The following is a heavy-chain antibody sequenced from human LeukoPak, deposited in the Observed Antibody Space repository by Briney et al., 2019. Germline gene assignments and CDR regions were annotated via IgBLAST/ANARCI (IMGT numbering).Heavy chain of an antibody. CDR1: GGSISSSSYY. CDR3: ARDGYYYGSGSTRPTYY. V-gene: IGHV4-39*07. D-gene: IGHD3-10*01. Sequence: SETLSLTCTVSGGSISSSSYYWGWIRQPPGKGLEWIGSIYYSGSTYYNPSLKSRVTISVDTSKNQFSLKLSSVTAADTAVYYCARDGYYYGSGSTRPTYYWGQGTLVTVSS. J-gene: IGHJ4*02. CDR2: IYYSGST.